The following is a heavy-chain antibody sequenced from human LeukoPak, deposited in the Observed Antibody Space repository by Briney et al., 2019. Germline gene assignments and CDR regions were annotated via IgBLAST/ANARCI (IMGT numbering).Heavy chain of an antibody. J-gene: IGHJ4*02. V-gene: IGHV3-7*03. Sequence: GGSLRLSCAASGFTIDDYWMSWVRQAPGKGLEWVANIKEDVGDKYYVDSVKGRLTISRDNAKNSLYLQMSRLRAGDTAVYYCAGVGVAGFDYWGQGILVTVSS. CDR2: IKEDVGDK. CDR1: GFTIDDYW. D-gene: IGHD3-3*01. CDR3: AGVGVAGFDY.